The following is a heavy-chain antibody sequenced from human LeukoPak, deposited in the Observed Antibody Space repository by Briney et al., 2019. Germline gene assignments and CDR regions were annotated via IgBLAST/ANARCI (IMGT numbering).Heavy chain of an antibody. Sequence: PGGSLRLSCAASGFTFSSYEMNWVRQAPGKGLEWVSYISSSGSTIYYADSVKGRFTISRDNAKNSLYLQMNSLRAEDTAVYYCAMPRYSSSWYYWGQGTLVTVSS. CDR1: GFTFSSYE. V-gene: IGHV3-48*03. D-gene: IGHD6-13*01. CDR3: AMPRYSSSWYY. CDR2: ISSSGSTI. J-gene: IGHJ4*02.